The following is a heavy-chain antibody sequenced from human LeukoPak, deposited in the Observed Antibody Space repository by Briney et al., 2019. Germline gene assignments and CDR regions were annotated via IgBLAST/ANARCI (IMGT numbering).Heavy chain of an antibody. D-gene: IGHD3-10*01. CDR1: GGSISGSSYY. CDR3: ARVTMVRGVTENWFDP. CDR2: IYYSGST. Sequence: SETLSLTCTVSGGSISGSSYYWGWIRQPPGKGLEWIGSIYYSGSTYYNPSLKSRVTISVDTSKSQFSLKLNSVTAADTAVYYCARVTMVRGVTENWFDPWGRGTLVTVSS. V-gene: IGHV4-39*07. J-gene: IGHJ5*02.